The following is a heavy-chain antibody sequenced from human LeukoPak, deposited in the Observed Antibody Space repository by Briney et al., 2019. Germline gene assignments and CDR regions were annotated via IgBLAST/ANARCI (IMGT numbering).Heavy chain of an antibody. Sequence: GGSLRLSCAASGFTFRSYWMHWVRQAPGKGLEWVSGISWNSHSIGYADSVKGRFTISRDNAKNSLYLQMNSLRAEDTALYYCAKDGGYGSGPYYYYYMDVWGKGTTVTISS. CDR1: GFTFRSYW. D-gene: IGHD3-10*01. CDR3: AKDGGYGSGPYYYYYMDV. CDR2: ISWNSHSI. V-gene: IGHV3-9*01. J-gene: IGHJ6*03.